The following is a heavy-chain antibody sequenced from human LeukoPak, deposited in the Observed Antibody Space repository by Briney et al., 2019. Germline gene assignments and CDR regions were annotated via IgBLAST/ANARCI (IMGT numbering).Heavy chain of an antibody. CDR1: GFTVSSKF. D-gene: IGHD1-1*01. CDR3: AKDEVTSGGGLDY. V-gene: IGHV3-53*01. J-gene: IGHJ4*02. CDR2: IYSGGIT. Sequence: GWSLTLSCAASGFTVSSKFMHWVRQAPGKGLEWVSVIYSGGITYYAESVKGRFTVSRDNSRNTKYLHMNSLKVEDTAVYYCAKDEVTSGGGLDYWGQGTLVTVSS.